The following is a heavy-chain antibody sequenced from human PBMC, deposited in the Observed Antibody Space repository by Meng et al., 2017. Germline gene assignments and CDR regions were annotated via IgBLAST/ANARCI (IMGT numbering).Heavy chain of an antibody. Sequence: ESLKISCTVSGGSISSSSYYWGWIRQPPGKGLEWIGSIYYSGSTYYNPSLKSRVTISVDKSKNQFSLKLSSVTAADTAVYYCARGGYYDSSGSIPDYWGQGTLVTVSS. D-gene: IGHD3-22*01. CDR1: GGSISSSSYY. CDR2: IYYSGST. V-gene: IGHV4-39*07. J-gene: IGHJ4*02. CDR3: ARGGYYDSSGSIPDY.